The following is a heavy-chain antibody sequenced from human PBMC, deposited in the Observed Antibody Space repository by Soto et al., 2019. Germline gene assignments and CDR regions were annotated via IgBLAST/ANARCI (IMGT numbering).Heavy chain of an antibody. CDR3: ARDGGELDS. CDR1: GGSVSSGSYY. Sequence: SETLSITCTVSGGSVSSGSYYWSWIRQTPGKGLEWIGYIYYSGSTNYNPSLKSRVTISVDTSKNQFSLKLSSVTAADTAVYYCARDGGELDSWGQGTLVTVSS. V-gene: IGHV4-61*01. J-gene: IGHJ5*01. D-gene: IGHD3-16*01. CDR2: IYYSGST.